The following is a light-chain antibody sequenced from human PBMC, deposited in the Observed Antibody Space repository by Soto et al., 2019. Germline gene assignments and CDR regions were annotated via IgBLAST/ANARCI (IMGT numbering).Light chain of an antibody. CDR3: QQGKNFQFT. Sequence: EIQMTHSPSSVSASVGDRVDISCRAAQDIGDWLAWYQQRPGEDPKLLIYNASTLHTGVPPRFSGTRSGTLVTLSFSGLQPEDFVTYYCQQGKNFQFTVGQGTMMET. CDR2: NAS. CDR1: QDIGDW. V-gene: IGKV1-12*01. J-gene: IGKJ2*01.